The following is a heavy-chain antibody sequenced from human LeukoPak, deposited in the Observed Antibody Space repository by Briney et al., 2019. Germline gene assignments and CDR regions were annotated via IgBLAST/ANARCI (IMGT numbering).Heavy chain of an antibody. V-gene: IGHV4-59*01. D-gene: IGHD4-17*01. CDR3: ARHRGGLRYDAFDI. Sequence: SETLSLTCTVSGGSISSYYWSWIRQPPGKGLEWIGYIYHSGSTNYNPSLKSRVTISVDTSKNQFSLKLSSVTAADTAVYYCARHRGGLRYDAFDIWGQGTMVTVSS. J-gene: IGHJ3*02. CDR2: IYHSGST. CDR1: GGSISSYY.